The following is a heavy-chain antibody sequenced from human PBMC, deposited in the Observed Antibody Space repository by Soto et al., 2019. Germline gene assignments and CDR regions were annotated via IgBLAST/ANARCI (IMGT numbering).Heavy chain of an antibody. V-gene: IGHV3-33*01. CDR3: ARDLSISTKCTRPVCYYYYGMDV. CDR2: IWYAGSNK. J-gene: IGHJ6*02. Sequence: QVQLVESGGGVVQPGRSLRLSCAASGFTFSNYGMHWVRQAPGKGLEWVAIIWYAGSNKYYADSVKGRFTITRDNSKNTLYLHMNSVSAEDTAVYYCARDLSISTKCTRPVCYYYYGMDVWGQGTTVTVSS. CDR1: GFTFSNYG. D-gene: IGHD2-2*01.